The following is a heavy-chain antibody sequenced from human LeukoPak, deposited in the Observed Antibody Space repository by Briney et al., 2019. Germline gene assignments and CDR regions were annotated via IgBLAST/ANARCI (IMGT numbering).Heavy chain of an antibody. Sequence: GASVKVSCKASGYIFTNYFIHWVRQAPGQGLEWVGIINPGGAFTTYAQKFQGRVTMTRDTSTSTVYMELSSLRSEDTAVYYCATLGVAGPTPMGYFDLWGRGTLVTVSS. CDR3: ATLGVAGPTPMGYFDL. J-gene: IGHJ2*01. CDR2: INPGGAFT. CDR1: GYIFTNYF. V-gene: IGHV1-46*01. D-gene: IGHD6-19*01.